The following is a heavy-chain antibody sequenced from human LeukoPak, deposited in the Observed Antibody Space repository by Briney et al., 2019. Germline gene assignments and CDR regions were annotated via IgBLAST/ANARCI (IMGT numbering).Heavy chain of an antibody. D-gene: IGHD6-6*01. Sequence: SETLSLTCTVSGGSISSGSYYWSWIRQPAGKGLEWIGRIYTSGSTNYNPSLKSRVTISVDTSKNQFSLKLSSVTAADTAVYYCARFHYSSLDRNDFDIWGQGTMVTVSS. CDR1: GGSISSGSYY. CDR3: ARFHYSSLDRNDFDI. V-gene: IGHV4-61*02. J-gene: IGHJ3*02. CDR2: IYTSGST.